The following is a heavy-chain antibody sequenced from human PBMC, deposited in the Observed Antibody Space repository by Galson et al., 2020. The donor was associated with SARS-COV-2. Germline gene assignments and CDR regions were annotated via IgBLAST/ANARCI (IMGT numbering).Heavy chain of an antibody. CDR2: ISAYNGNT. V-gene: IGHV1-18*01. Sequence: ASVKVSCKASGYTFTSYGISWVRQAPGQGLEWMGWISAYNGNTNYAQKLQGRVTMTTDTSTSTAYMELRSLRSDDTAVYYCARDKPRTVTTPPYYYGMDVWGQGTTVTVSS. J-gene: IGHJ6*02. CDR3: ARDKPRTVTTPPYYYGMDV. D-gene: IGHD4-17*01. CDR1: GYTFTSYG.